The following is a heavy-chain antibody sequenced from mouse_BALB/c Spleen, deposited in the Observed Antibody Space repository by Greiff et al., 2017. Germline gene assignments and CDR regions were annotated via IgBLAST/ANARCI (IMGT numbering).Heavy chain of an antibody. V-gene: IGHV5-6-5*01. CDR1: GFTFSSYA. CDR2: ISSGGST. D-gene: IGHD2-2*01. CDR3: ARGGYDSFAY. J-gene: IGHJ3*01. Sequence: EVKLVESGGGLVKPGGSLKLSCAASGFTFSSYAMSWVRQTPEKRLEWVASISSGGSTYYPDSVKGRFTISRDNARNILYLQMSSLRSEDTARYYGARGGYDSFAYWGQGTLVTVSA.